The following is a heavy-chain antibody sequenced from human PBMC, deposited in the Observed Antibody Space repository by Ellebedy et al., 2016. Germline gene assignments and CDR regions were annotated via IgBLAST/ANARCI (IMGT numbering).Heavy chain of an antibody. J-gene: IGHJ4*02. CDR2: ISSSGSTI. Sequence: GESLKISCAASGFTFSDYYMSWIRQAPGKGLEWVSYISSSGSTIYYADSVKGRFTISRDNAKNSLYLQMNSLRAEDTAVYYCAIGRDYDFWSGYYRADYWGQGTLVTVSS. CDR3: AIGRDYDFWSGYYRADY. CDR1: GFTFSDYY. D-gene: IGHD3-3*01. V-gene: IGHV3-11*01.